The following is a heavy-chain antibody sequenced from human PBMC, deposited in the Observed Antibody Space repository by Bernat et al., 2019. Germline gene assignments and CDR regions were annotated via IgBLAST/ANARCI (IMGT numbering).Heavy chain of an antibody. Sequence: VQLVESGGGVVQPGRSLRLSCAASGFTFSSYGMHWVRQAPGKGLEWVAVISYDGSNKYYADSVKGRFTISRDNSKNTLYLQMNSLRAEDTAVYYCALLMITFPNPADYWGQGTLVTVSS. D-gene: IGHD3-16*01. J-gene: IGHJ4*02. CDR3: ALLMITFPNPADY. CDR1: GFTFSSYG. CDR2: ISYDGSNK. V-gene: IGHV3-30*03.